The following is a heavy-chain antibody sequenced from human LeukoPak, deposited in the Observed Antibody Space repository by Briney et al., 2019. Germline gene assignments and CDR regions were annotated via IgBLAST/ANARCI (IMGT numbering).Heavy chain of an antibody. D-gene: IGHD6-19*01. CDR3: ARRAVAPDAFDI. CDR1: GGSISSSSYY. Sequence: SETLSLTCTVSGGSISSSSYYWGWIRQPPGTGLEWIGSIYCSGSTYYNPSLKSRVTISVDTSKNQFSLKLSSVTAADTAVYYCARRAVAPDAFDIWGQGTMVTVSS. J-gene: IGHJ3*02. CDR2: IYCSGST. V-gene: IGHV4-39*01.